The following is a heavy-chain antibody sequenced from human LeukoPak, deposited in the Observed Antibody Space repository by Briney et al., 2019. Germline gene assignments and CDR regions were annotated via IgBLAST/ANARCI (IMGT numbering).Heavy chain of an antibody. CDR3: ARHGGAMTTVTRDAFDI. V-gene: IGHV5-51*01. CDR2: IYPGDSDT. D-gene: IGHD4-17*01. CDR1: GYSFTSYW. J-gene: IGHJ3*02. Sequence: GESLKISCKGSGYSFTSYWIGWVRQMPRKGLEWMGIIYPGDSDTRYSPSFQGQVTISADKSISTAYLQWSSLKASDTAMYYCARHGGAMTTVTRDAFDIWGQGTMVTVSS.